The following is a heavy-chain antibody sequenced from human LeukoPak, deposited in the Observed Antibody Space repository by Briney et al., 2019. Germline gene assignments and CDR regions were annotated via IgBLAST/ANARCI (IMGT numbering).Heavy chain of an antibody. V-gene: IGHV3-7*01. CDR3: ARAYYYDSSGYSHYFDY. CDR1: GFTFSSCW. J-gene: IGHJ4*02. D-gene: IGHD3-22*01. Sequence: PGGSLRLSCAASGFTFSSCWMSWVRQAPGKGLEWVANIKQDGSEKYYVDSVKGRFTISRDNAKNSLYLQMNSLRAEDTAVYYCARAYYYDSSGYSHYFDYWGQGTLVTVSS. CDR2: IKQDGSEK.